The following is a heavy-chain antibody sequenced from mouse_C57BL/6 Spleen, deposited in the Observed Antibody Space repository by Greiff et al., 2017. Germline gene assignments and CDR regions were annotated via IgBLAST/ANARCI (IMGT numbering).Heavy chain of an antibody. CDR1: GFTFRSYA. D-gene: IGHD2-13*01. J-gene: IGHJ3*01. CDR2: ISSGGDYI. CDR3: TRAGDPAWFAY. V-gene: IGHV5-9-1*02. Sequence: DVQLQESGEGLVKPGGSLKLSCAASGFTFRSYAMSWVRQTPEKRLEWVAYISSGGDYIYYADTVKGRFTISRDNARNTLYLQMSSLKSEDTAMYYCTRAGDPAWFAYWGQGTLVTVSA.